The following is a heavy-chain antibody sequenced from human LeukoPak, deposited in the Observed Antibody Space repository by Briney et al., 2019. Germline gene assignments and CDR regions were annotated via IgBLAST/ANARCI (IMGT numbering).Heavy chain of an antibody. D-gene: IGHD3-22*01. J-gene: IGHJ4*02. V-gene: IGHV4-34*01. CDR3: ARGVRYYYDSSGYYYVDYFDY. CDR2: ISHSGST. CDR1: GGSFSGYY. Sequence: SETLSLTCAVYGGSFSGYYWSWIRQPPGKGLEWIGEISHSGSTNYNPSLKSRVTISVDTSKNQFSLKLSSVTAADTAVYYCARGVRYYYDSSGYYYVDYFDYWGQGTLVTVSS.